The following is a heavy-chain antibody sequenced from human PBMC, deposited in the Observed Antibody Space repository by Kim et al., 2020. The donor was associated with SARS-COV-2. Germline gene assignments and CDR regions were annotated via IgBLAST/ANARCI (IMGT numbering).Heavy chain of an antibody. CDR1: GFTFSSYW. Sequence: GSLRLSCAASGFTFSSYWMSWVRQAPGKGLEWVANIKQDGSEKYYVDSVKGRFTISRDNAKNSLYLQMNSLRAEDTAVYYCARDWVAAAGAYYYGMDVWGQGTTVTVSS. CDR2: IKQDGSEK. CDR3: ARDWVAAAGAYYYGMDV. D-gene: IGHD6-13*01. J-gene: IGHJ6*02. V-gene: IGHV3-7*01.